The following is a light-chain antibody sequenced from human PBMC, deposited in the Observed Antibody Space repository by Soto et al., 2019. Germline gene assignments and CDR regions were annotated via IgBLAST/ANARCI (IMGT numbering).Light chain of an antibody. J-gene: IGLJ1*01. Sequence: QSVLTQPASVSGSPGQSITIFCTGTSSDVGSYNLVSWYQQHPGKAPKLMIYEGSKRPSGVSNRFSGSKSGNTASLTISGLQAEDEADYYCCSYAGSSTYVFGTGTRSPS. CDR3: CSYAGSSTYV. V-gene: IGLV2-23*01. CDR2: EGS. CDR1: SSDVGSYNL.